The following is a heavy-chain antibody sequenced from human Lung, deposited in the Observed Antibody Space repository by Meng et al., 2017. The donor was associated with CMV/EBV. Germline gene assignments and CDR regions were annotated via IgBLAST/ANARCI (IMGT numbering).Heavy chain of an antibody. CDR3: ARDGLLNALLWRSSEYGFID. J-gene: IGHJ4*02. CDR2: INTQKLNT. D-gene: IGHD2-2*01. Sequence: FTNYGISWVRQAPGQGLEWMGWINTQKLNTNHAQNFQGRLTVTIDRSTSIAYMELSSLRDDDTAVYYCARDGLLNALLWRSSEYGFIDWGQGTLVTVSS. V-gene: IGHV1-18*01. CDR1: FTNYG.